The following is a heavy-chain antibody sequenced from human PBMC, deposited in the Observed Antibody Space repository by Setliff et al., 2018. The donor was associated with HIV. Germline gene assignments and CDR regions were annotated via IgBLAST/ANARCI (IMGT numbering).Heavy chain of an antibody. J-gene: IGHJ4*01. D-gene: IGHD3-22*01. V-gene: IGHV2-26*02. CDR3: ARFRYTYDTSGYLDY. CDR1: GFSLKNARMG. CDR2: IFSNDEK. Sequence: LVNPTETLTLTCNVSGFSLKNARMGVSWIRQPPGKALEWLAHIFSNDEKSYSTSLKSRLTISKDTSKSQVVLTMTNLDPVDTATYYCARFRYTYDTSGYLDYWGQGTLVTVSS.